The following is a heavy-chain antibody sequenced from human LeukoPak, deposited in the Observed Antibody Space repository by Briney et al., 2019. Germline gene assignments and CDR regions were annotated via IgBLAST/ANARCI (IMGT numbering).Heavy chain of an antibody. V-gene: IGHV3-30*02. CDR1: GFTFSSYG. CDR3: ASRPGAI. D-gene: IGHD7-27*01. Sequence: GGSLRLSCAVSGFTFSSYGMHWVRQAPGKGLEWVAFIRYDGSNEYYADSVKGRFTISRDNSKNTPYLQMRSLRADDAAVYYCASRPGAIWGQGTMVTVSS. J-gene: IGHJ3*02. CDR2: IRYDGSNE.